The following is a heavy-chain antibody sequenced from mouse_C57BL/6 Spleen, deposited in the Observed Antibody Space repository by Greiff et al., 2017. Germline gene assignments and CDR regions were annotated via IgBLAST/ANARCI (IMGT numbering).Heavy chain of an antibody. CDR2: IDPSDSYT. CDR3: ARRGGRDGYFDY. Sequence: QVQLQQPGAELVMPGASVKLSCKASGYTFTSYWMHWVKQRPGQGLEWIGEIDPSDSYTNYNQKFKGKSTLTVDKSSSTAYMQLSSLTSEDSAVYYCARRGGRDGYFDYWGQGTTLTVSS. J-gene: IGHJ2*01. D-gene: IGHD2-3*01. CDR1: GYTFTSYW. V-gene: IGHV1-69*01.